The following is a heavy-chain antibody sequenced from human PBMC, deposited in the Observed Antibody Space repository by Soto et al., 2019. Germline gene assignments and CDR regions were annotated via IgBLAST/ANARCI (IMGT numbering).Heavy chain of an antibody. D-gene: IGHD6-13*01. J-gene: IGHJ4*02. CDR3: ARVGSSWYGDYCYY. CDR1: GGSISSSSSY. CDR2: IYYSGST. Sequence: QLQLQESGPGLVKPSETLSLTCTVSGGSISSSSSYWGWIRQPPGKGLEWIGIIYYSGSTYYNPSLKSRVTISVDTSKNQFSLKLTSVTAADTAVYYCARVGSSWYGDYCYYLGQGTLVTVSS. V-gene: IGHV4-39*01.